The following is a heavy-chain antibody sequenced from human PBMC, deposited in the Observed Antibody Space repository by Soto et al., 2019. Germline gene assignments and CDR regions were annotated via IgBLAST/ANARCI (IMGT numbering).Heavy chain of an antibody. D-gene: IGHD3-22*01. CDR3: ARDVYDSSGYYYGYFDY. CDR1: GFTVSSNY. V-gene: IGHV3-53*01. CDR2: IYSGGST. J-gene: IGHJ4*02. Sequence: PGGSLRLSCAASGFTVSSNYMSWVRQAPGKGLEWVSVIYSGGSTYYADSVKGRFTISRDNSKNTLYLQMNSLRAEDTAVYYCARDVYDSSGYYYGYFDYWGQGTLVTVSS.